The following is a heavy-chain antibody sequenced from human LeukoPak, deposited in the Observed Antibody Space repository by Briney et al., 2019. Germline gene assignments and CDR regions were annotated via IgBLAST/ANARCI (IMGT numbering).Heavy chain of an antibody. J-gene: IGHJ4*02. CDR2: ISGSGGST. CDR3: AKDLGDYVIRYYFDY. Sequence: PGGSLRLSCAASGFTFSSYAMSWVRQAPGKGLEWDSAISGSGGSTYYADSVKGRFTISRDNSKNTLYLQMNSLRAEDTAVYYCAKDLGDYVIRYYFDYWGQGTLVTVSS. V-gene: IGHV3-23*01. D-gene: IGHD4-17*01. CDR1: GFTFSSYA.